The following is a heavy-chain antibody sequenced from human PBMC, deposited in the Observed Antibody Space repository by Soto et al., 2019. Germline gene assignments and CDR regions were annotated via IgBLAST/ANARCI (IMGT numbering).Heavy chain of an antibody. J-gene: IGHJ5*01. CDR2: IDHTGRT. CDR1: GGSFNPYH. D-gene: IGHD7-27*01. Sequence: SETLSLTCAVYGGSFNPYHWSFIRQPPGKSLEWIGEIDHTGRTNYNPYVKGRVTMSVDTSKNQFSLNLRSATAADTAVYFCARSMNDHNHHHWGFDSWGQGTLVTVSS. V-gene: IGHV4-34*01. CDR3: ARSMNDHNHHHWGFDS.